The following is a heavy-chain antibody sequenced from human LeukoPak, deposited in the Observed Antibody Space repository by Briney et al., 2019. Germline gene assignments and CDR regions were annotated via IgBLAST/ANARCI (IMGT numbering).Heavy chain of an antibody. J-gene: IGHJ4*02. V-gene: IGHV3-23*01. CDR1: GIDFCSHT. CDR3: NNQY. CDR2: ISAGGESS. Sequence: GGAPRPSCGGSGIDFCSHTTRWVRHGPGKGLQWVSLISAGGESSHYVDSVKGRFTVSRDNSKNTIYLEMNSLRVEDTGIYYCNNQYWGQGTLVTVSS.